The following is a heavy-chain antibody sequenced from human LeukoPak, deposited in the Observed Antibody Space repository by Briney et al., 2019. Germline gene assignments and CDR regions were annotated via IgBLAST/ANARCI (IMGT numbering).Heavy chain of an antibody. V-gene: IGHV3-23*01. Sequence: GGSLRLSCVASGFTFSSYAMSWVRQAPGKGLEWVSIISGSGGSTYYADSVKGRFTISRDNSKNTLYLQMNSLRAEDTAVYYCAKRGGYCTGGSCYSYYFDYWGQGTLVTVSS. CDR1: GFTFSSYA. CDR2: ISGSGGST. J-gene: IGHJ4*02. D-gene: IGHD2-15*01. CDR3: AKRGGYCTGGSCYSYYFDY.